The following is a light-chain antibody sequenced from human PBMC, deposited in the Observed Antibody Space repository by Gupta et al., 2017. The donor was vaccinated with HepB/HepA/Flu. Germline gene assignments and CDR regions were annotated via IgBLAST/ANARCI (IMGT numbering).Light chain of an antibody. CDR1: SSDVGGYNY. J-gene: IGLJ2*01. Sequence: QSALTQPASVSVSPAQSIAISCTCTSSDVGGYNYVSWYQQHPGKAPKVIIYDVTNRPSGVSSRFSGSKSGNTASLTISGLQAEDEADYYCSSYTSSRTVVFGGGTKLTVL. V-gene: IGLV2-14*01. CDR3: SSYTSSRTVV. CDR2: DVT.